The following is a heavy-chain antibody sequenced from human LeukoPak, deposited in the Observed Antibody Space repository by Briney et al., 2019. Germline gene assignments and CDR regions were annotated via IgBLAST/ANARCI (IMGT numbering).Heavy chain of an antibody. Sequence: GESLKISCKGSGYSFTSYWIGWVRQMPGKGLEWMGIIYPGDSDTRYSPSFQGQVTISADKSISTAYLQWSSLKASDTAMCYCARRAVDCSSTGCFIDYWGQGTLVTVSS. CDR2: IYPGDSDT. CDR1: GYSFTSYW. D-gene: IGHD2-2*01. CDR3: ARRAVDCSSTGCFIDY. V-gene: IGHV5-51*01. J-gene: IGHJ4*02.